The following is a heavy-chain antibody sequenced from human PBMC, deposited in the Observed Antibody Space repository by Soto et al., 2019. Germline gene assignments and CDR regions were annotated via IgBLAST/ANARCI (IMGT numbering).Heavy chain of an antibody. CDR3: AAFRYQLPA. CDR2: INGGTGQT. J-gene: IGHJ5*02. D-gene: IGHD2-2*01. Sequence: ASAQFSRQTSGYTLPTHAMHWGRQAPGQSLEWMGWINGGTGQTKHSQRFQERVTITRDMSTSTAYMELSSLRSEDTAVYYCAAFRYQLPAWGQGTLVTVS. CDR1: GYTLPTHA. V-gene: IGHV1-3*01.